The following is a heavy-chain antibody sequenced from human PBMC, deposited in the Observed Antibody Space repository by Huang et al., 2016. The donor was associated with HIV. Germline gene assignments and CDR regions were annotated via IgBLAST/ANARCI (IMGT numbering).Heavy chain of an antibody. CDR3: ARGYDILTRMAY. D-gene: IGHD3-9*01. V-gene: IGHV4-34*01. CDR1: GGSFSGYY. CDR2: INHSGST. Sequence: QVQLQQWGAGLLKPSETLSLTCAVYGGSFSGYYWSWIRQPPGKGLEWIGEINHSGSTNYNPSLKSRVTISVDTSKNQFSLKLSSVTAADTAVYYCARGYDILTRMAYWGQGTLVTVSS. J-gene: IGHJ4*02.